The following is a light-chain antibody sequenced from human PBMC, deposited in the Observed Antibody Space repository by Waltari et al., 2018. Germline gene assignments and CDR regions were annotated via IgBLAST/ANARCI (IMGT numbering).Light chain of an antibody. V-gene: IGKV1-39*01. J-gene: IGKJ2*01. Sequence: DIQMTQSPSSLSASVGDRLTITCRASQSISSYFNWYQQKPGKAPQLLIYAASSLQSGVPYRFSGSGSGTDFTLTISSLQPEDFATYYCQQSYRTPYTFGQGTKLEIK. CDR1: QSISSY. CDR3: QQSYRTPYT. CDR2: AAS.